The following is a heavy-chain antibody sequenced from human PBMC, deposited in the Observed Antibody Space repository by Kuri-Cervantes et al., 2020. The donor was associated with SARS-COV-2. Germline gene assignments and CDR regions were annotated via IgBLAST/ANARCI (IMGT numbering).Heavy chain of an antibody. CDR3: ARDYLSLDRVVISHYYYYYGMDV. V-gene: IGHV1-18*01. D-gene: IGHD3-3*01. CDR1: GYTFTSYG. Sequence: SVKVSCKASGYTFTSYGISWVRQAPGQGLEWMGWISAYNGNTNYAQKLQGRVTMTTDTSTSTAYMELRSLRSDDTAVYYCARDYLSLDRVVISHYYYYYGMDVWGQGTTVTVSS. CDR2: ISAYNGNT. J-gene: IGHJ6*02.